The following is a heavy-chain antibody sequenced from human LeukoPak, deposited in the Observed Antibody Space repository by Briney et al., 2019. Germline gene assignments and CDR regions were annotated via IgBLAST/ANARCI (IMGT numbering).Heavy chain of an antibody. Sequence: GGSLRLSCVASEFTFSYYWMYWVRHAPGQXLVSVSRXSSXGSSTTYAESVKGRSTISRDNAKNTLYLQMNSLRAEDTAIYYCARDDSNGIDYWGQGTLVTVSS. V-gene: IGHV3-74*01. CDR1: EFTFSYYW. J-gene: IGHJ4*02. CDR3: ARDDSNGIDY. D-gene: IGHD6-19*01. CDR2: XSSXGSST.